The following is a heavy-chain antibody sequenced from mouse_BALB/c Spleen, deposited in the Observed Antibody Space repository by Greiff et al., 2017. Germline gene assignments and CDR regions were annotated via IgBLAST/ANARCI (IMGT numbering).Heavy chain of an antibody. J-gene: IGHJ1*01. CDR3: ASAIYYGSSYGYFDV. V-gene: IGHV1-18*01. CDR1: GYTFTDYN. D-gene: IGHD1-1*01. CDR2: INPNNGGT. Sequence: EVQLQQSGPELVKPGASVKIPCKASGYTFTDYNMDWVKQSHGKSLEWIGDINPNNGGTIYNQKFKGKATLTVDKSSSTAYMELRSLTSEDTAVYYCASAIYYGSSYGYFDVWGAGTTVTVSS.